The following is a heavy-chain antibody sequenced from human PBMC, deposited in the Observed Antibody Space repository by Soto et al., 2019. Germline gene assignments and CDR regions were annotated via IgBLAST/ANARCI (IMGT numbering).Heavy chain of an antibody. V-gene: IGHV4-59*01. Sequence: QVQLQESGPGLVKPSETLSLTCTVSGGSISPYYWRWIRQPPGKGLQWIGYVYYSGNTNYNPSLESRVTISVDTSRNRFSLNLTSATAADTAVYYCARKGAAASYAHYYMDVWGRGTAVTVS. D-gene: IGHD6-13*01. CDR3: ARKGAAASYAHYYMDV. CDR2: VYYSGNT. J-gene: IGHJ6*03. CDR1: GGSISPYY.